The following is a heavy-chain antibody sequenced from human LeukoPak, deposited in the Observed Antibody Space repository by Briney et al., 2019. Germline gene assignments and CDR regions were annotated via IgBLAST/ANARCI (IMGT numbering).Heavy chain of an antibody. CDR3: AKDYLLRFLERLIGDAFDI. J-gene: IGHJ3*02. D-gene: IGHD3-3*01. V-gene: IGHV3-30*02. CDR2: IRYDGSNK. Sequence: GGSLRLSCAASGFTFSSYGMHWVRQAPGKGLEWVAFIRYDGSNKYYADSVKGRFTISRDNSKNTLYLQMNSLRAEDTAVYYCAKDYLLRFLERLIGDAFDIWGQGTMVTVSS. CDR1: GFTFSSYG.